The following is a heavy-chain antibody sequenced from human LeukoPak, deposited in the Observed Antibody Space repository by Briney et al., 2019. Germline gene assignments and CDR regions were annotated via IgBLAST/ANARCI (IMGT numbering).Heavy chain of an antibody. D-gene: IGHD3-10*01. Sequence: GSLRLSCAASGFTFSSYAMSWVRQPPGKGLEWIGEIYHSGSTYYNPSLKSRVTISVDTSKNQFSLKLSSVTAADTAVYYCARHHWFGELSGYFDYWGQGTLVTVSS. CDR3: ARHHWFGELSGYFDY. V-gene: IGHV4-34*01. J-gene: IGHJ4*02. CDR1: GFTFSSYA. CDR2: IYHSGST.